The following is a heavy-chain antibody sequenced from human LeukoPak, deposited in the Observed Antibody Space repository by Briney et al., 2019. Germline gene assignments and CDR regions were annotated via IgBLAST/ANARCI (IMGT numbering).Heavy chain of an antibody. CDR1: GGPISSYY. D-gene: IGHD6-13*01. J-gene: IGHJ4*02. CDR2: IYYSGST. V-gene: IGHV4-59*08. Sequence: SETLSLTCTVSGGPISSYYWSWIRQPPGKGLEWIGYIYYSGSTNYNPSLKSRVTISVDTSKNQFSLKLSSVTAADTAVYYCARRGIAAAGYDYWGQGTLVTVSS. CDR3: ARRGIAAAGYDY.